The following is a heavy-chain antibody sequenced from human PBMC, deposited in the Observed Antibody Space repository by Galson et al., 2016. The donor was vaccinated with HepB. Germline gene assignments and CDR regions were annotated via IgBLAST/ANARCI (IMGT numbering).Heavy chain of an antibody. J-gene: IGHJ3*02. D-gene: IGHD2-2*01. CDR3: ATGTMPSVPRSGLNI. Sequence: SETLSLTCSVSGASVSSGSGCWSWIRQPPGRGLEWIGYIYNSGSTSYNPALKGRVSMSVDTSKNQLSLKLSSVTAADTAVYFCATGTMPSVPRSGLNIWGQGAMVTVSS. CDR2: IYNSGST. CDR1: GASVSSGSGC. V-gene: IGHV4-61*01.